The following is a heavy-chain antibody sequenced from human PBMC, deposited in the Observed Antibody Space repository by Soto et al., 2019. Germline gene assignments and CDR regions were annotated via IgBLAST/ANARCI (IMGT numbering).Heavy chain of an antibody. CDR2: LYWDDDK. J-gene: IGHJ6*03. D-gene: IGHD3-9*01. Sequence: QITLKESGPTLVKPTQTLTLTCSFSGIALDATDVGVAWIRQPPGKALEWLALLYWDDDKRFNDAQKSRLTVTKDPSKNQVILTMTNMDPVDTGTYYCAHTITRFRTMMDLWGSGTTVTVS. CDR3: AHTITRFRTMMDL. CDR1: GIALDATDVG. V-gene: IGHV2-5*02.